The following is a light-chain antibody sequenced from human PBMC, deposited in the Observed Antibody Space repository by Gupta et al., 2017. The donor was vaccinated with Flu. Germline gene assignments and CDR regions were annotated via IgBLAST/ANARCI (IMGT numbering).Light chain of an antibody. CDR1: SSEVGDYDY. CDR3: SSYTRIDTVV. J-gene: IGLJ3*02. V-gene: IGLV2-14*01. Sequence: QSALTQPASVSGSPGQSITISCPATSSEVGDYDYVSWYQQHPGQAPKLILYEVKNRPSGISDRVSGSKSGKTASLTISGLQAEDEAHYFCSSYTRIDTVVFGGGTKLTVL. CDR2: EVK.